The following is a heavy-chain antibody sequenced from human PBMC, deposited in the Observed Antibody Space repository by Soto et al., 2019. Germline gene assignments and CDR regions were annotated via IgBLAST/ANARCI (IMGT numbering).Heavy chain of an antibody. CDR2: IYYNGST. J-gene: IGHJ5*02. D-gene: IGHD5-12*01. CDR1: GGSVSSRSHF. V-gene: IGHV4-61*01. CDR3: ARYDAESGSNKLDP. Sequence: QVQLQESGPGLVKPSETLSVTCTVSGGSVSSRSHFWSWIRQPPGGGLQWIGYIYYNGSTNYNPSLKSRATLSVDTSRNQFSLRLTSVTAADTAVYYCARYDAESGSNKLDPWGQGTLVTVSS.